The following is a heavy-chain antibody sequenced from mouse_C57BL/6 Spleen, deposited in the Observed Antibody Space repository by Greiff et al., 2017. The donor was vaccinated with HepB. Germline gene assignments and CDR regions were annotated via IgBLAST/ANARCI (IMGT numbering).Heavy chain of an antibody. J-gene: IGHJ4*01. CDR3: ATYSLGAMDY. D-gene: IGHD2-12*01. CDR2: IYPGSGNT. CDR1: GYTFTDYY. V-gene: IGHV1-76*01. Sequence: VKLVESGAELVRPGASVKLSCKASGYTFTDYYINWVKQRPGQGLEWIARIYPGSGNTYYNEKFKGKATLTAEKSSSTAYMQLSSLTSEDSAVYFCATYSLGAMDYWGQGTSVTVSS.